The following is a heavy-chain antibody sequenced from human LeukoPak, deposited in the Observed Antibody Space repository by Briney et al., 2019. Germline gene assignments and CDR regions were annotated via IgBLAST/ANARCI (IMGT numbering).Heavy chain of an antibody. D-gene: IGHD6-19*01. CDR3: ARDPSNTGGWYIWFDF. V-gene: IGHV1-18*04. J-gene: IGHJ5*01. Sequence: ASVKVSCKASGYTFKSYGISWVRQAPGQGLEWMGWISTYNGDTKHAQKVQGRLTLTADASTSTAYMELRGLRSDDTAVYYCARDPSNTGGWYIWFDFWGQGTLVTVSS. CDR2: ISTYNGDT. CDR1: GYTFKSYG.